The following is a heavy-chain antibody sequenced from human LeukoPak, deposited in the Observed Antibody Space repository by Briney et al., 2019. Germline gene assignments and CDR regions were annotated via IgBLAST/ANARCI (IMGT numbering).Heavy chain of an antibody. CDR2: ISWNRAKI. D-gene: IGHD3-3*01. CDR3: AKDGSDDFYYMDA. V-gene: IGHV3-9*01. CDR1: GFTFNAYA. J-gene: IGHJ6*03. Sequence: PGGSLRLSCAASGFTFNAYAMHWVRQAPGKGLEWVSGISWNRAKIGYADSVKGRFTISRDNAKNSLDLQMNSLTAEDTALYYCAKDGSDDFYYMDAWGKGTTVTVSS.